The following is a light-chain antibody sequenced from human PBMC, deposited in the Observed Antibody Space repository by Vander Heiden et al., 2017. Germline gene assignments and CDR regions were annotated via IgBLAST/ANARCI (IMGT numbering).Light chain of an antibody. Sequence: QSVLTQPPSVSGAPGHRVTISCTGSSSNIGAGYDVHWYQQLPGTAPKLLIYGNTNRPSGVPDRFSGSKSGTSASLGITGLQTEDEADYYCQSSDSRLYVFGTGTKVTVL. J-gene: IGLJ1*01. CDR1: SSNIGAGYD. V-gene: IGLV1-40*01. CDR2: GNT. CDR3: QSSDSRLYV.